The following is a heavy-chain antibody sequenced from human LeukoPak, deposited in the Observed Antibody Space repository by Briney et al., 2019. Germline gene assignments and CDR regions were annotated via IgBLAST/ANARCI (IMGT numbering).Heavy chain of an antibody. CDR3: ARVWGSSSYFDY. D-gene: IGHD6-13*01. CDR2: IIPILSIA. V-gene: IGHV1-69*04. J-gene: IGHJ4*02. Sequence: SVKVSCKASGGTFSSYAISWVRQAPGQGLEWMGRIIPILSIANYAQKFQGRVTITADKSTSTAYMELSSLRSEDTAVYYCARVWGSSSYFDYWGQGTLVTVSS. CDR1: GGTFSSYA.